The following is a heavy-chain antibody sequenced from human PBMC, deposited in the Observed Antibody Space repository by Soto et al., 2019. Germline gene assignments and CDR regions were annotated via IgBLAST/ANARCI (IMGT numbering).Heavy chain of an antibody. CDR3: ARQAGYYDSSGYYLRWFDP. CDR1: GYSFTSYW. D-gene: IGHD3-22*01. V-gene: IGHV5-51*01. Sequence: PGESLKICCKGSGYSFTSYWIGWVRQMPGKGLEWMGIIYPGDSDTRYSPSFQGQVTISADKSISTAYLQWSSLKASDTAMYYCARQAGYYDSSGYYLRWFDPWGQGTLVTVSS. CDR2: IYPGDSDT. J-gene: IGHJ5*02.